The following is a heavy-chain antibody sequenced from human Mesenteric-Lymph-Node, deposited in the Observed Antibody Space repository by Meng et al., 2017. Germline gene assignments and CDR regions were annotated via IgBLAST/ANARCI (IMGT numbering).Heavy chain of an antibody. Sequence: GGSLRLSCKGSGYSFSSYWIGWVRQMPGKGLEWMGIIYPSDSDTRYSPSFQGQVTISADKSISTAYLQWSSLKASDTAMYYCARPQDGWERRLAFDIWGQGTMVTVSS. CDR2: IYPSDSDT. CDR1: GYSFSSYW. CDR3: ARPQDGWERRLAFDI. J-gene: IGHJ3*02. D-gene: IGHD1-26*01. V-gene: IGHV5-51*01.